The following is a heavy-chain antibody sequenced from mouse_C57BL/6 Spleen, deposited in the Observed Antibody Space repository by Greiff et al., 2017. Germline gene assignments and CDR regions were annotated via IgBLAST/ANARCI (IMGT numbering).Heavy chain of an antibody. CDR1: GYTFTDYN. J-gene: IGHJ3*01. Sequence: EVKLMESGPELVKPGASVKIPCKASGYTFTDYNMDWVKQSHGKSLEWIGDINPNNGGTIYNQKFKGKATLTVDKSSSTAYMELRSLTSEDTAVYYCARSTYYGSSPFAYWGQGTLVTVSA. V-gene: IGHV1-18*01. D-gene: IGHD1-1*01. CDR3: ARSTYYGSSPFAY. CDR2: INPNNGGT.